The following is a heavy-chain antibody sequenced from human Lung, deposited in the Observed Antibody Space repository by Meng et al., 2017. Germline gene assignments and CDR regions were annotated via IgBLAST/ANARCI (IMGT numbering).Heavy chain of an antibody. CDR2: IKSNSDGGTT. D-gene: IGHD6-13*01. V-gene: IGHV3-15*01. Sequence: VPLVGSWGGLVKPGGSLRLSCVASGFSFTDAWMSWVRQAPGKGLEWVGRIKSNSDGGTTDYAAPVKGRFTISRDDSKNTLYLQMNSLITEDTVVYFCATGAAAADHWGQGTLVTVSS. J-gene: IGHJ4*02. CDR1: GFSFTDAW. CDR3: ATGAAAADH.